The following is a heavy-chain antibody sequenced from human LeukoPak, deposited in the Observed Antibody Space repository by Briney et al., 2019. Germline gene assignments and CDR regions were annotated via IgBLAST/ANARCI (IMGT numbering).Heavy chain of an antibody. J-gene: IGHJ4*02. CDR2: ISDNSRTI. CDR3: ARGSHYFDF. CDR1: GFTFSVHE. D-gene: IGHD6-25*01. Sequence: PGGSLRLSCAASGFTFSVHEMNWVRQAPGKRLEWLSYISDNSRTIYYADSVDGRFTISRDNGKNSLYLHMNRLTVEVTAIYYCARGSHYFDFWGRGTLVTVSS. V-gene: IGHV3-48*03.